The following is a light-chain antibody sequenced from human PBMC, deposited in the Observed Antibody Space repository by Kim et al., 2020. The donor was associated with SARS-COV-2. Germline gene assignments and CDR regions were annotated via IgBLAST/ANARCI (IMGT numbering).Light chain of an antibody. V-gene: IGLV3-25*03. Sequence: SYELTQPPSVSVSPGQTARITCSGDSLPKKFTFWYQQKPGQAPMLVIYKNTERPAGIPERFSGSSSGTTVTLTISGVQAEDEADFYCQSADSSGTWVFG. J-gene: IGLJ3*02. CDR1: SLPKKF. CDR2: KNT. CDR3: QSADSSGTWV.